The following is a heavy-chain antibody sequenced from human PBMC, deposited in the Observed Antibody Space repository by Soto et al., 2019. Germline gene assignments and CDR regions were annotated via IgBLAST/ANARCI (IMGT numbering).Heavy chain of an antibody. Sequence: PSETLSLTCAVSGGSISRGGYSWSWIRQPPGKGLEWVGYIYHSGSTYYNPSLKSRVTISVDRSKNQFSLKLSSVTAADTAVYYFARSASTVTTLDYWGQGTLVPVSA. CDR2: IYHSGST. CDR3: ARSASTVTTLDY. J-gene: IGHJ4*02. V-gene: IGHV4-30-2*01. CDR1: GGSISRGGYS. D-gene: IGHD1-1*01.